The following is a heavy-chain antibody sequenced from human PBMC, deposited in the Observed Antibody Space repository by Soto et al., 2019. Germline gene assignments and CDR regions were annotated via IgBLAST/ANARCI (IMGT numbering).Heavy chain of an antibody. CDR2: IYPGDSDS. CDR1: GYSFTSYW. V-gene: IGHV5-51*01. D-gene: IGHD2-15*01. CDR3: ARQGCSGGTCTTFDY. Sequence: PGESLKISCKGSGYSFTSYWIAWVRQMPGKGLEWMGIIYPGDSDSRYSPSFQGQVTISADKSINTAYLQWNSLKASDTAMYYCARQGCSGGTCTTFDYWGQGTLVTVSS. J-gene: IGHJ4*02.